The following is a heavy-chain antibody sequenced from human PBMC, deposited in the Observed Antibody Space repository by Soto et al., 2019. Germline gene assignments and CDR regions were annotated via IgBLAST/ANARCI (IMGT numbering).Heavy chain of an antibody. Sequence: GGSLRLSCAPSGFTFSSNNMNWVRQAPGKGLEWVSYISSSSSTIYYADSVKGRFTISRDNAKNSLNLQMNSLRDEDTAVYYCASFEGFLEWIESYYYYGMDVWGQGTTVTVSS. CDR2: ISSSSSTI. D-gene: IGHD3-3*01. CDR3: ASFEGFLEWIESYYYYGMDV. J-gene: IGHJ6*02. V-gene: IGHV3-48*02. CDR1: GFTFSSNN.